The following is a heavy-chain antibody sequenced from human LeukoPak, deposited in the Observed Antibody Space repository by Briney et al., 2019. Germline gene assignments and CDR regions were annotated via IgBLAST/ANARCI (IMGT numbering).Heavy chain of an antibody. D-gene: IGHD2-2*01. V-gene: IGHV1-2*02. J-gene: IGHJ4*02. CDR2: INPNSGGT. Sequence: ASVKVSCKASGYTFTGYYMHWVRQAPGQGLEWMGWINPNSGGTNYAQKFQGRVTMTRDTSISTAYMELSRLRSDDTAVYCCARVEAVPAAKFDYWGQGTLVTVSS. CDR1: GYTFTGYY. CDR3: ARVEAVPAAKFDY.